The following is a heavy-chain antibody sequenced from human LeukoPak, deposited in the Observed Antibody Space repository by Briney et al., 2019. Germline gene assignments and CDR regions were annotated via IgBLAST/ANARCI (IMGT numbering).Heavy chain of an antibody. D-gene: IGHD4-17*01. Sequence: SETLSLTCTVSGGSISSYYWSWIRQPPGKGLEWIGYIYYSGSTNYNPSLKSRVTISVDTSKNQFSLKLSSVTAADTAVYYCARDRFDYGDLDYWGQGTLVTVSS. CDR2: IYYSGST. CDR3: ARDRFDYGDLDY. V-gene: IGHV4-59*12. CDR1: GGSISSYY. J-gene: IGHJ4*02.